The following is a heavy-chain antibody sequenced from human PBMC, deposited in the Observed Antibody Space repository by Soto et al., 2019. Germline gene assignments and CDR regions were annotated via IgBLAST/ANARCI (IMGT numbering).Heavy chain of an antibody. CDR3: ARGWYCSSTSCYHYYGMDV. CDR2: IIPIFGTA. V-gene: IGHV1-69*01. D-gene: IGHD2-2*01. Sequence: QVQLVQSGAEVKKPGSSVKVSCKASGGTFSSYAISWVRQAPGQGLEWMGGIIPIFGTANYAQKFQGRVTITADESTRTAYMELSSLRSEDTAVYYCARGWYCSSTSCYHYYGMDVWGQGTTVTVSS. J-gene: IGHJ6*02. CDR1: GGTFSSYA.